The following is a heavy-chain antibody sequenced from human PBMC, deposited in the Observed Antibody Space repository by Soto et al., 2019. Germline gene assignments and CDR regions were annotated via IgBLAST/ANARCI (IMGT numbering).Heavy chain of an antibody. Sequence: EVQLLESGGGLVQPGGSLRLSCAASGLTFSSYAMSWVRQAPGKGLEWVSAISGSGGSTSYADFGKGRFTISTDNSKNTLYLQMNSLRAEDTAGYYGAKLGSSDYWGQGTLGTVSS. D-gene: IGHD1-26*01. V-gene: IGHV3-23*01. J-gene: IGHJ4*02. CDR1: GLTFSSYA. CDR2: ISGSGGST. CDR3: AKLGSSDY.